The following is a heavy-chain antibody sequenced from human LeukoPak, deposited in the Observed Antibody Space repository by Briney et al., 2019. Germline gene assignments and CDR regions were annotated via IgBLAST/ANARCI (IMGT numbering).Heavy chain of an antibody. CDR1: GGSISSYY. CDR2: IYYSGST. Sequence: SETLSLTCTVSGGSISSYYWSWIRQPPGKGLEWIGYIYYSGSTNYNPSLKSRVTISVDTSKNQFSLKLSSVTAADTAVYYCAGANPGSSYYYGMDVWGQGTTVTVSS. D-gene: IGHD3-10*01. J-gene: IGHJ6*02. V-gene: IGHV4-59*01. CDR3: AGANPGSSYYYGMDV.